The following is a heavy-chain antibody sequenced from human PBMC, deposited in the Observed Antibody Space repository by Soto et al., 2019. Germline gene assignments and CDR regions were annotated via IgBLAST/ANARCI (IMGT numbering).Heavy chain of an antibody. D-gene: IGHD3-22*01. CDR1: GGSISSGSYY. CDR3: ARLNIINMIVMVLDY. V-gene: IGHV4-31*03. Sequence: SETLSLTCTVSGGSISSGSYYWSWSRQRPGQGLEWIGYISYSGSTYYNPSLKSRLTISADTSKNQFALKLSSVTAADTAVYYCARLNIINMIVMVLDYWGQGTLVTVSS. J-gene: IGHJ4*02. CDR2: ISYSGST.